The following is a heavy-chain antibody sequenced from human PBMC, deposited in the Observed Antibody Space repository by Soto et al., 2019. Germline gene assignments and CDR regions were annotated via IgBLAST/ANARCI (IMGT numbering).Heavy chain of an antibody. V-gene: IGHV4-30-4*01. CDR1: CGSISSCDYY. Sequence: PSETLSLTCTVSCGSISSCDYYWSWIRQPPGKGLEWIGYIYYSGSTYYNPSLKSPVTISVDTSKNQFSPKPSSVTAAVTGMYYCATVSKVTYYDSVHDAVYIWGQGTMVTVSS. J-gene: IGHJ3*02. CDR3: ATVSKVTYYDSVHDAVYI. D-gene: IGHD3-3*01. CDR2: IYYSGST.